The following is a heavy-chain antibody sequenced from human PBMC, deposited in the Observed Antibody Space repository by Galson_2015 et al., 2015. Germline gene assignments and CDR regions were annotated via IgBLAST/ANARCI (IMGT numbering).Heavy chain of an antibody. CDR2: IYSGGST. J-gene: IGHJ4*02. V-gene: IGHV3-53*05. CDR3: AREPYCSGGSCYGFDY. Sequence: SLRLSCAASGFTVSRNYMSWVRQAPGRGLEWVSVIYSGGSTYYADSVKGRFTISRDNAKNSLYLQMNSLRDEDTAVYYCAREPYCSGGSCYGFDYWGQGTLATVSS. D-gene: IGHD2-15*01. CDR1: GFTVSRNY.